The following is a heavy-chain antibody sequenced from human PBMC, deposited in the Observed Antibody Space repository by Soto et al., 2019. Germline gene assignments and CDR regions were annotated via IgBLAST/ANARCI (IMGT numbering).Heavy chain of an antibody. V-gene: IGHV4-59*12. CDR1: CDSISSYY. D-gene: IGHD3-3*01. CDR3: ARGILEWLPGERNYYYYGMDV. CDR2: VYYTGST. Sequence: SETLSLTCTVSCDSISSYYWSWIRQPPGEAMEWIGYVYYTGSTNYNPSLMSRVTMPLDTSKNQFSLRLSSMTAADTAVYYCARGILEWLPGERNYYYYGMDVWGQGTTVTVSS. J-gene: IGHJ6*02.